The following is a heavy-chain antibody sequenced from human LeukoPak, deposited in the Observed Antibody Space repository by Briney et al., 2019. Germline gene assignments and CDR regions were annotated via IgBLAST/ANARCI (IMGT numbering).Heavy chain of an antibody. CDR2: IIPIFGTA. D-gene: IGHD2-15*01. CDR3: ATSRVVVVAAAGRGGMDV. J-gene: IGHJ6*02. CDR1: GGTFSSYA. Sequence: SVKVSCKASGGTFSSYAISWVRQAPGQGLEWMGGIIPIFGTANYAQKFQGRVTIAADESTSTAYMELSSLRSEDTAVYYCATSRVVVVAAAGRGGMDVWGQGTTVTVSS. V-gene: IGHV1-69*13.